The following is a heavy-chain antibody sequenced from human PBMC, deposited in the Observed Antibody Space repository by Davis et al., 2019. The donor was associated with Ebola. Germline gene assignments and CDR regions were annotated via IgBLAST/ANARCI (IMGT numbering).Heavy chain of an antibody. CDR1: GFTFSSYW. V-gene: IGHV3-74*01. CDR2: INSDGSST. CDR3: ASESGSYFANYFDY. D-gene: IGHD1-26*01. Sequence: HTGGSLRLSCAASGFTFSSYWMHWVRQAPGKGLVWVSRINSDGSSTSYADSVKGRFTISRDNSKNTLYLQMNSLRAEDTAVYYCASESGSYFANYFDYWGQGTLVTVSS. J-gene: IGHJ4*02.